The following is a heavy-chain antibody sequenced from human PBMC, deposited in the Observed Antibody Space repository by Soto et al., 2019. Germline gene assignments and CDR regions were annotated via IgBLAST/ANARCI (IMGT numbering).Heavy chain of an antibody. V-gene: IGHV3-21*01. D-gene: IGHD6-25*01. CDR3: TRDASRDSGARGWFDP. CDR2: ISSNSAYI. Sequence: GGSLRLSCAASGLTFRSFTMNWVRQAPGKGLEWVSTISSNSAYIYYTDALRGRFTISRDNAKNSLHLQMNSLRAEDTAVYYCTRDASRDSGARGWFDPWGPGTLVTVSS. J-gene: IGHJ5*02. CDR1: GLTFRSFT.